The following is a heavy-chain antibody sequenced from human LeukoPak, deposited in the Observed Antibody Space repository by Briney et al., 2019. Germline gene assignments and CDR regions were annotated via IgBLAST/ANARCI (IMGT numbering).Heavy chain of an antibody. CDR2: ISSSSSYI. CDR3: ARDGYSSSWSPGY. CDR1: GFTFSSYS. D-gene: IGHD6-13*01. V-gene: IGHV3-21*01. J-gene: IGHJ4*02. Sequence: GGSLRLSCAASGFTFSSYSMNWVRQAPGKGLEWVSSISSSSSYIYYADSVKGRFTISRDNAKNSLYLQMNSLRAEDTAVYYCARDGYSSSWSPGYWGRGTLVTVSS.